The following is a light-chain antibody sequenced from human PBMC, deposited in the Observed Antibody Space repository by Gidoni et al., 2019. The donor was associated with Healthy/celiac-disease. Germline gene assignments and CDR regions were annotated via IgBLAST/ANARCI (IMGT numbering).Light chain of an antibody. J-gene: IGKJ2*01. CDR1: QDISNY. V-gene: IGKV1-33*01. CDR2: DAS. CDR3: QQYDNPPYT. Sequence: DIQMTQSPSSLSASVGDRVTITCQASQDISNYLNWYQQKPGKAPKLLIYDASNLETGVPSRFSGSGSGTDFTFTISRSQPEDIATYYCQQYDNPPYTFGQGTKLEIK.